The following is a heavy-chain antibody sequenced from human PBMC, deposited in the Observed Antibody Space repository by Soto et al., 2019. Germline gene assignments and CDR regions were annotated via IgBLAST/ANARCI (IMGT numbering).Heavy chain of an antibody. CDR2: ISAYNGNT. V-gene: IGHV1-18*01. Sequence: QVQLVQSGAEVKKPGASVKVSCKASGYTFTSYGISWVRQAPGQGLEWMGWISAYNGNTNYAQKLQGRVTMTTDTSTSTAYMELRSLRSDDTAVYYCARDTRPTVTPSPYYYYGMDVWGQGTTVTVSS. D-gene: IGHD4-4*01. CDR1: GYTFTSYG. J-gene: IGHJ6*02. CDR3: ARDTRPTVTPSPYYYYGMDV.